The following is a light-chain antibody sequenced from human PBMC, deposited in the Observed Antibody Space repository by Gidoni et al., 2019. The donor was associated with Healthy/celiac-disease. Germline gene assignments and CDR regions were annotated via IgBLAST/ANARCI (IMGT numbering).Light chain of an antibody. V-gene: IGKV1-39*01. CDR3: QQNYRTSYT. CDR1: QSISSY. CDR2: AAS. J-gene: IGKJ2*01. Sequence: DIQMTQSPSSLSASVGDRVTITCRASQSISSYLNWYQQKPGKAPKLLIYAASILQSGVPSRVSGSGSGTDFTLTISSLQPEDFASYYCQQNYRTSYTFXQXTKLEIK.